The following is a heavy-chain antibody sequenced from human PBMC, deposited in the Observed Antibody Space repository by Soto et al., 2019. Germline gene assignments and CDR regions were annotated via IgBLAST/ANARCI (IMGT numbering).Heavy chain of an antibody. D-gene: IGHD4-17*01. CDR3: AVHYGRTTGPPHY. CDR1: GFTFSSYG. J-gene: IGHJ4*02. V-gene: IGHV3-33*01. Sequence: QVQLVESGGGVVQPGRSLRLSCAASGFTFSSYGMHWVRQAPGKGLEWAAGIWFDGSKKYYADSVKGRFTISRDNSKNTLYLQMHSLRVQDTAVYYCAVHYGRTTGPPHYWGQGTLVTVSS. CDR2: IWFDGSKK.